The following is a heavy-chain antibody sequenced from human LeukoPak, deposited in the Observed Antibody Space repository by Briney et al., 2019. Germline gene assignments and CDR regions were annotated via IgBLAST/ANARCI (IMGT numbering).Heavy chain of an antibody. J-gene: IGHJ4*02. V-gene: IGHV1-2*02. D-gene: IGHD3-22*01. CDR2: INPNSGGT. CDR3: ARIPLRYYDSSGYSDY. CDR1: GYTFTGYY. Sequence: ASVKVSCKASGYTFTGYYMHWVRQAPGQGLEWMGWINPNSGGTNYAQKFQGRVTMTRDTSISTAYMELSRLRSDDTAVYYCARIPLRYYDSSGYSDYGGQGTLVTVSS.